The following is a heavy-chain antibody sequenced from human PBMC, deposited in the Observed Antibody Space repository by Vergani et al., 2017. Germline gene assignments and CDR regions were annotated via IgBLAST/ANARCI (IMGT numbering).Heavy chain of an antibody. CDR1: GFTFDEYT. CDR2: ISWDGGST. D-gene: IGHD7-27*01. Sequence: EVQLVESGGVVVQPGGSLRLSCAASGFTFDEYTMHWVRHAPGKGLEWVSLISWDGGSTYYADSVKGRFTISRDNSKNSLYLQMNSLRTEDTALYYCAKDSAELTGYYYYYMDVWGKGTTVTVSS. J-gene: IGHJ6*03. V-gene: IGHV3-43*01. CDR3: AKDSAELTGYYYYYMDV.